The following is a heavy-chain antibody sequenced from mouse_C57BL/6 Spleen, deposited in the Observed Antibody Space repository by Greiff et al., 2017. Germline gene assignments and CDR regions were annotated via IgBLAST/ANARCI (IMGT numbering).Heavy chain of an antibody. CDR1: GYTFTSYW. CDR2: MYPGSGST. CDR3: ARLGREGWYFDV. J-gene: IGHJ1*03. D-gene: IGHD4-1*01. V-gene: IGHV1-55*01. Sequence: QVQLQQPGAELVKPGASVKMSCKASGYTFTSYWLTWVKQRHGQGLGWIGDMYPGSGSTNYNEKFKSKATLTVDTSSSTAYLQLSSLTSEDSAVYYCARLGREGWYFDVWGTGTTVTVSS.